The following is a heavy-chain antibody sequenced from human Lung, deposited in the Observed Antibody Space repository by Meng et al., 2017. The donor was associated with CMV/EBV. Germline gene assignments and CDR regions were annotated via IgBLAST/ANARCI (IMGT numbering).Heavy chain of an antibody. D-gene: IGHD4-11*01. CDR1: GFTFTNYW. CDR3: ARHVRYRFDY. V-gene: IGHV3-7*01. J-gene: IGHJ4*02. Sequence: GESXKISCAASGFTFTNYWMTWVRQAPGKGPEWVANIKQDGNGKLYVDSVRGRFTISRDNAENLVFLQMNSLRPDDTAVYYCARHVRYRFDYWGQGALVTVSS. CDR2: IKQDGNGK.